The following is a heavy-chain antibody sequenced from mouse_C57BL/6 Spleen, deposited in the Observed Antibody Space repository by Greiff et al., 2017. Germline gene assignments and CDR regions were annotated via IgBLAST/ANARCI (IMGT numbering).Heavy chain of an antibody. CDR3: ATVVDYYYAMDY. CDR2: INPSSGYT. D-gene: IGHD1-1*01. J-gene: IGHJ4*01. V-gene: IGHV1-4*01. CDR1: GYTFTSYT. Sequence: QVQLKESGAELARPGASVKMSCKASGYTFTSYTMHWVKQRPGQGLEWIGYINPSSGYTKYNQKFKDKATLTADKSSSTAYMQLSSLTSEDSAVYYCATVVDYYYAMDYWGQGTSVTVSS.